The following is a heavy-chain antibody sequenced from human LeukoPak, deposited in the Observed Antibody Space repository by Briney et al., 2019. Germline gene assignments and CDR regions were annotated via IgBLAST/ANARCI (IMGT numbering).Heavy chain of an antibody. D-gene: IGHD3-16*01. CDR1: PLTFSSHR. J-gene: IGHJ4*02. Sequence: AGSLTLSCAPPPLTFSSHRTHCLRHAPAILLPRLSRINRAGRSTSYADSVKGRFTISRDNAKNTLSLQMNSLRAEDTAVYYCARDLGFKNDYWGQGTLVTVSS. CDR2: INRAGRST. V-gene: IGHV3-74*01. CDR3: ARDLGFKNDY.